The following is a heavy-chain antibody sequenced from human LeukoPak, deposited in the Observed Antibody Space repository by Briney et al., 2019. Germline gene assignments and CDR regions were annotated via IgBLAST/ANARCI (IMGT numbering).Heavy chain of an antibody. CDR2: IYYSGNT. J-gene: IGHJ6*02. D-gene: IGHD3-16*01. V-gene: IGHV4-39*07. CDR1: GGSISRSSYY. CDR3: ARDASVDYYGMDV. Sequence: SETLSLTCTVSGGSISRSSYYWAWIRQPPGKGLEWIGSIYYSGNTYYNPSLKSRVTISVDTSKNQFSLKVSSVTAADTAVYYCARDASVDYYGMDVWGQGTTVTVSS.